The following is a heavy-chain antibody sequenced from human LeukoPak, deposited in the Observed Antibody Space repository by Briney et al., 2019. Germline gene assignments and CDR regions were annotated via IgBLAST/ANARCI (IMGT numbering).Heavy chain of an antibody. CDR2: IYSGGST. CDR3: ATAKASGFYFDY. D-gene: IGHD6-19*01. V-gene: IGHV3-53*01. CDR1: GFTVSSNY. J-gene: IGHJ4*02. Sequence: GGSLRLSCAASGFTVSSNYMSWVRQAPGKGLEWVSVIYSGGSTYYADSVKGRFTISRDNSKNTLYLQMNSQRAEDTAVYYCATAKASGFYFDYWGQGTLVTVSS.